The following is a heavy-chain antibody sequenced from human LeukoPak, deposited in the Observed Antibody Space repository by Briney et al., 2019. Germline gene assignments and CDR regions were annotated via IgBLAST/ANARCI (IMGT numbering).Heavy chain of an antibody. CDR1: GFTFSSYG. CDR3: ARAPIVVVPAAGGDYYYYYGMDV. CDR2: IWYDGSNK. J-gene: IGHJ6*02. V-gene: IGHV3-33*01. Sequence: GGSLRLSCAASGFTFSSYGMHWVRQAPGKGLEWVAVIWYDGSNKYYADSVKGRFTISRDNSKNTLYLQMNSLRAEDTAVYYCARAPIVVVPAAGGDYYYYYGMDVWGQGTTVTVS. D-gene: IGHD2-2*01.